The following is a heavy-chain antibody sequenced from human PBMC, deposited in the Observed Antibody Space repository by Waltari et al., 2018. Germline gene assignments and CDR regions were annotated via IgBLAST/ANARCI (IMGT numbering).Heavy chain of an antibody. J-gene: IGHJ3*02. Sequence: QVQLVQSGAEVKKPGSSVKVSCKASGGTFSSYAISWVRQAPGQGLEWMGRIIPIFGTANYAQKFQGRVTITADKSTSTAYMELSSLRSEDTAVYYCAGRYYDFWSGPMDAFDIWGQGTMVTVSS. CDR2: IIPIFGTA. CDR3: AGRYYDFWSGPMDAFDI. CDR1: GGTFSSYA. D-gene: IGHD3-3*01. V-gene: IGHV1-69*13.